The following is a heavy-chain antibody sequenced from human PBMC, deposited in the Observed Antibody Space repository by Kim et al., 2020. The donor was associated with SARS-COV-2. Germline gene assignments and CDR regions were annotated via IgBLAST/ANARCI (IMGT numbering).Heavy chain of an antibody. D-gene: IGHD1-26*01. Sequence: SETLSLTCAVSGGSINSDNWWTWVRRPPGKGLEWIGEIQHSGSINYSPSLKSRVTISVDKSKNHFSLKLTSVTAADTAVYYCARDPVSTGSYSAMCHFDSWGQGALVTVSS. CDR1: GGSINSDNW. CDR3: ARDPVSTGSYSAMCHFDS. V-gene: IGHV4-4*02. CDR2: IQHSGSI. J-gene: IGHJ4*02.